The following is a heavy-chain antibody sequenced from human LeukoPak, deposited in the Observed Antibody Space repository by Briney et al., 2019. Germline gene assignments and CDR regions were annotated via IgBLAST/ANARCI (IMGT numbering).Heavy chain of an antibody. J-gene: IGHJ4*02. CDR2: ISGSGGST. Sequence: GGSLRLSCAASGFTFSSYAMIWVRQAPGKGLEWVSAISGSGGSTYYADSVKGRFTISRDNSKNTLYLQMNSLRAEDTAVYYCAKGYYYDSRRFDYWGQGTLVTVSS. D-gene: IGHD3-22*01. CDR1: GFTFSSYA. CDR3: AKGYYYDSRRFDY. V-gene: IGHV3-23*01.